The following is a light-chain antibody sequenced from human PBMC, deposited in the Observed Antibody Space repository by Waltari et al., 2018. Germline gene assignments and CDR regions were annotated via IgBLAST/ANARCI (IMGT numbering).Light chain of an antibody. CDR3: LQHNDYPPWT. J-gene: IGKJ1*01. CDR2: AAS. V-gene: IGKV1-17*03. CDR1: QEINNH. Sequence: DIQMTQSPSAMSASVGDRVTITCRASQEINNHLAWFQQKPGNVPKRLIYAASSLQSGVPARFSGSGSGTEFTLTISSLQPEDFATYYCLQHNDYPPWTFGQGTKVEIK.